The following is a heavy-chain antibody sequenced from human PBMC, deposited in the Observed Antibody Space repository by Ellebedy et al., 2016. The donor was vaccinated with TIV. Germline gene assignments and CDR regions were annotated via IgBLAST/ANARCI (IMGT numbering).Heavy chain of an antibody. D-gene: IGHD1-26*01. CDR3: ARYSGDYQDAFDI. CDR1: GYTFTAYT. V-gene: IGHV1-3*01. Sequence: AASVKVSCKASGYTFTAYTMHWVRQAPGHRLEWMGWINGNGKTKYSQKFQGRVTITRDTVASTVYMEVSRLRSEDTALYYCARYSGDYQDAFDIWGQGTMVAVSS. CDR2: INGNGKT. J-gene: IGHJ3*02.